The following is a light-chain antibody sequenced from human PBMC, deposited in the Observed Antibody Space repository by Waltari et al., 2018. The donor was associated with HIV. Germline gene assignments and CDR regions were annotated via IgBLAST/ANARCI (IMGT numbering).Light chain of an antibody. J-gene: IGKJ1*01. CDR1: QSVSSN. Sequence: EIVMTQSQATLSAAPGGRATLSCRASQSVSSNLAWYQQRPGQAPRLLIYDQSNRATGIPARFSGSGSGTEFTLTVSSLQSEDFAVYYCQQYNNWPRTFGQGTKVEVK. CDR2: DQS. V-gene: IGKV3-15*01. CDR3: QQYNNWPRT.